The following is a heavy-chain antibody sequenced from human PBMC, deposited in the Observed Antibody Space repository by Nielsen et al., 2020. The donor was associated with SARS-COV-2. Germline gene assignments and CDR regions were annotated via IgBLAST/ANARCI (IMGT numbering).Heavy chain of an antibody. CDR1: GASVNYGDSS. CDR2: IWNDGSA. D-gene: IGHD3/OR15-3a*01. J-gene: IGHJ4*02. CDR3: ASGHFAD. V-gene: IGHV4-61*08. Sequence: SETLSLTCTVSGASVNYGDSSWAWIRQPPGKGLEWIGYIWNDGSAYNPSLKGRVTISMDTSKNQVSLKLTSATAADTAVYFCASGHFADWGQGTLVMVSS.